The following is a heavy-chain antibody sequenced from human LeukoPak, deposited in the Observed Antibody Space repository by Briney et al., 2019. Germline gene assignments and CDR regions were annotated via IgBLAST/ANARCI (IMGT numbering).Heavy chain of an antibody. CDR3: ARGYSSSRDY. Sequence: GGSLRLSCAASGLTFSMYWMSWVRQAPGKGLEWVSAISGSGGSTYYADSVKGRFTISRDNSKNTLYLRMNSLRAEDTAVYYCARGYSSSRDYWGQGILVTVSS. J-gene: IGHJ4*02. V-gene: IGHV3-23*01. D-gene: IGHD6-6*01. CDR1: GLTFSMYW. CDR2: ISGSGGST.